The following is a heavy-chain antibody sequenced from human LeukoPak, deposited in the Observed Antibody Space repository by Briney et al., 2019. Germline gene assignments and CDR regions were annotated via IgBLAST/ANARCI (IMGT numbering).Heavy chain of an antibody. Sequence: GGSLRLSCAASGFIFNTYSMHWVRQAPGKGLEWVSFMLYDGSKDYYADSVKGRFTIARDNSKNTLYLHLNSLRPEDTAVYYCGRDNYGIDSWGQGTLVTVSS. V-gene: IGHV3-30*04. CDR1: GFIFNTYS. CDR2: MLYDGSKD. J-gene: IGHJ4*02. CDR3: GRDNYGIDS. D-gene: IGHD3-16*01.